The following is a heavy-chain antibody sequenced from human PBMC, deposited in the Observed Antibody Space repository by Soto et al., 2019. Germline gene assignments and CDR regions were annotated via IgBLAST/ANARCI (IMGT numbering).Heavy chain of an antibody. CDR1: GFTFRTYA. D-gene: IGHD3-10*01. J-gene: IGHJ4*02. CDR2: ISGSGSFT. Sequence: GSLRLSCAASGFTFRTYAMNWVRQAPGKGLEWISAISGSGSFTHYADSVRGRFTISRDNSQNQLYLQMNNLGGDDTAMYYCAKIPTGSGSSKFDYWGQGIQVTVSS. CDR3: AKIPTGSGSSKFDY. V-gene: IGHV3-23*01.